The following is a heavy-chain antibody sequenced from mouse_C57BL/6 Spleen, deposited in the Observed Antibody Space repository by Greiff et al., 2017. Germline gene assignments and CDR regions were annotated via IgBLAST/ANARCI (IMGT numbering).Heavy chain of an antibody. CDR3: ASLYDGYPDY. Sequence: EVQRVESGGDLVKPGGSLKLSCAASGFTFSSYGMSWVRQTPDKMLEWVATISSGGSYTYYPDSVKGRFTISRDNAKNTLYLQMSSLKSEDTAMYYCASLYDGYPDYWGQGTTLTVSS. CDR1: GFTFSSYG. CDR2: ISSGGSYT. V-gene: IGHV5-6*01. J-gene: IGHJ2*01. D-gene: IGHD2-3*01.